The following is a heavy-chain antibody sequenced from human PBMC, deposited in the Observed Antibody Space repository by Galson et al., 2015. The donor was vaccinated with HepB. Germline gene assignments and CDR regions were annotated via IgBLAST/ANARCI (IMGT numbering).Heavy chain of an antibody. Sequence: SVKVSCKASGYTFTSYGISWVRQAPGQGLEWMGWISAYNGNTNYAQKLQGRVTMTTDTSTSTAYMELRSLRSDDTAVYYCARDRVGYCSGGSCKWDYYGMDVWGQGTTVTVSS. V-gene: IGHV1-18*04. CDR3: ARDRVGYCSGGSCKWDYYGMDV. CDR2: ISAYNGNT. CDR1: GYTFTSYG. J-gene: IGHJ6*02. D-gene: IGHD2-15*01.